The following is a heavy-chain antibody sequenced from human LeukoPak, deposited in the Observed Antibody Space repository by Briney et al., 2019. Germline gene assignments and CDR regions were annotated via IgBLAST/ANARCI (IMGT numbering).Heavy chain of an antibody. J-gene: IGHJ4*02. D-gene: IGHD5-24*01. V-gene: IGHV1-18*01. Sequence: ASVKVSCKASGYTFTSYGITWVRQAPGQGLEWMGWISAYNGNTNYAQKFQGRVTITRDTSASTAYMELSSLRSEDTAVYYCARRWSRFDYWGQGTLVTVSS. CDR3: ARRWSRFDY. CDR1: GYTFTSYG. CDR2: ISAYNGNT.